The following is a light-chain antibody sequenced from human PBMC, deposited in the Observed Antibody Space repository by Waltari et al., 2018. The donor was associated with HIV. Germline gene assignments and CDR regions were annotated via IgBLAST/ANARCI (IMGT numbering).Light chain of an antibody. V-gene: IGLV1-44*01. CDR2: SNN. Sequence: QSVLTQPPSASGTPGQRVTISCSGSSSNIGSDTVNWYQQLPGTAPQLLIYSNNQRPSGVPDRFSGSKSGTSASLAISGLQSEDEADDYCAAWDDSLNVVFGGGTKLTVL. J-gene: IGLJ2*01. CDR1: SSNIGSDT. CDR3: AAWDDSLNVV.